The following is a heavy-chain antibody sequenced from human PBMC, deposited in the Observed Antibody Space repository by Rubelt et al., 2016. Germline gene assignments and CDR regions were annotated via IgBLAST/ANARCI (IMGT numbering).Heavy chain of an antibody. CDR1: GFTFSSYA. Sequence: EVQLLESGGGLVQPGGSLRLSCAASGFTFSSYAMNWLRQAPGKGLEWVSSISSSSSYIYYADSVKGGFTISRDNAKNSLYLEMNSLRAEDTAVYYCASRSWSLWGQGTMVTVSS. D-gene: IGHD3-10*01. CDR2: ISSSSSYI. J-gene: IGHJ4*02. CDR3: ASRSWSL. V-gene: IGHV3-21*01.